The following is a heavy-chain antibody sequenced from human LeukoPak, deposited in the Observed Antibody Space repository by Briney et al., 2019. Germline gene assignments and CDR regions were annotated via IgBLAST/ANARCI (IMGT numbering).Heavy chain of an antibody. CDR2: ISRDSGDT. D-gene: IGHD2-2*01. Sequence: GGSLRLSCVASGFTFSLYSMSWVRQAPGKGLEWVSFISRDSGDTYHTDSVKGRFTISRDNAKNTMYLQMNSLRVEDTAVYYCARDLPAALDWGQGTVATVSS. J-gene: IGHJ4*02. CDR1: GFTFSLYS. CDR3: ARDLPAALD. V-gene: IGHV3-21*01.